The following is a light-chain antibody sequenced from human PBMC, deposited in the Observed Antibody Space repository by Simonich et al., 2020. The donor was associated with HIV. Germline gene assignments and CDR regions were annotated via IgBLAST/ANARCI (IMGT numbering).Light chain of an antibody. CDR1: ALPKEY. J-gene: IGLJ2*01. V-gene: IGLV3-21*02. CDR2: NDS. CDR3: QVWDSSSDHREV. Sequence: SYELTQPPSVSVSPGQTARITCSGDALPKEYAYWYQQKPGQAPVLVVYNDSDRPSGIPERFSGSNSGNTATLTISRVEAGDEADYYCQVWDSSSDHREVFGGGTKLTVL.